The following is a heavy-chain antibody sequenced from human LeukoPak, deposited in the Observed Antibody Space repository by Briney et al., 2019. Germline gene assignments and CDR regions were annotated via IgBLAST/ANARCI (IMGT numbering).Heavy chain of an antibody. CDR1: GFTFSSYW. CDR3: ARDIWEAIFLPPNWFDP. CDR2: IKQDGSEK. D-gene: IGHD3-9*01. Sequence: GGSLRLSCAASGFTFSSYWMSWVRQAPGKGLEWVANIKQDGSEKYYVDSVKGRFTISRDNAKNSLYLQMNSLRAEDTAVYYCARDIWEAIFLPPNWFDPWGQGTLVTVSS. J-gene: IGHJ5*02. V-gene: IGHV3-7*01.